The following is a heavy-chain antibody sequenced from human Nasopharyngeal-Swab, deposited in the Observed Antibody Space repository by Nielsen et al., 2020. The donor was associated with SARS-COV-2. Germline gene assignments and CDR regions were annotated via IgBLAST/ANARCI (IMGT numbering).Heavy chain of an antibody. J-gene: IGHJ4*02. Sequence: ESLKISCAASGFTFSRFWMTWVRQAPGKGLEWVSAISGSGGSTYYADSVKGRFTISRDNSKNTLYLQMNSLRAEDTAVYYCAILSSSWYNYWGQGTLVTVSS. CDR3: AILSSSWYNY. CDR2: ISGSGGST. D-gene: IGHD6-13*01. V-gene: IGHV3-23*01. CDR1: GFTFSRFW.